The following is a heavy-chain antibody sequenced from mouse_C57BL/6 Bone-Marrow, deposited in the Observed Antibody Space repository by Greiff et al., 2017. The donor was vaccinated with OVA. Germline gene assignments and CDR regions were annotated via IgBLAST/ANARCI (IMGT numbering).Heavy chain of an antibody. Sequence: VQLQQSGAELVRPGASVKLSCTASGFNIKDDYMNWVKQRPEKGLEWIGWIDPENGDTEYASKFQGKATIPADTSSNTAYLQLSSLTSEATDVYYCTPFFRLRRYWCFDVWGTGTTVTVSS. D-gene: IGHD2-4*01. J-gene: IGHJ1*03. CDR3: TPFFRLRRYWCFDV. CDR2: IDPENGDT. CDR1: GFNIKDDY. V-gene: IGHV14-4*01.